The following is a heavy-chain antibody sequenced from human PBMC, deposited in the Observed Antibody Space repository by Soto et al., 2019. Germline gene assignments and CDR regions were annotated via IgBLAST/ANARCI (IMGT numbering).Heavy chain of an antibody. D-gene: IGHD3-22*01. V-gene: IGHV1-69*08. J-gene: IGHJ3*02. CDR1: GGTFSSYI. CDR2: IIHIGAIA. CDR3: ARESGTYDSSGPDAFDI. Sequence: QVQLVQSGAEVKKPGTSVTVSCKASGGTFSSYIINWVRQAPGQGLEWMGRIIHIGAIANYAQKFQGRVTITADKSTSTANMELSSLRSEDTAVYDGARESGTYDSSGPDAFDIWGQGTMVTVSS.